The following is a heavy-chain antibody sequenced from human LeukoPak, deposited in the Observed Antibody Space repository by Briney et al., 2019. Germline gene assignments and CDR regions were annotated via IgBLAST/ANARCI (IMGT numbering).Heavy chain of an antibody. J-gene: IGHJ6*03. Sequence: NPSETLSLTCTVSGASISAHFWGWMRQPPGKGLEWIGYIHYSGGTNYNPALKSRATISVDTSKNQFSLKLNSVTAADTAVYYCARDRDCSAGSCYSPGQYYYHMDVWGKGITVTVSS. D-gene: IGHD2-15*01. V-gene: IGHV4-59*11. CDR2: IHYSGGT. CDR1: GASISAHF. CDR3: ARDRDCSAGSCYSPGQYYYHMDV.